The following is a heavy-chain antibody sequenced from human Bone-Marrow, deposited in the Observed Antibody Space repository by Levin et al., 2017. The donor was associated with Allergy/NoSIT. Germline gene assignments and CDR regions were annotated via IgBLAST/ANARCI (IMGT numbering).Heavy chain of an antibody. V-gene: IGHV1-8*01. D-gene: IGHD6-13*01. Sequence: GASVKVSCKASGYSFINYEINWVRQATGQGPEWLGWMKPNSGDTGYAQKFQGRVTMTSDTSINIAYLEVSRLTFDDTAVYYCTRGYSGSSPLDYWGPGTLVTVSS. CDR2: MKPNSGDT. J-gene: IGHJ4*02. CDR3: TRGYSGSSPLDY. CDR1: GYSFINYE.